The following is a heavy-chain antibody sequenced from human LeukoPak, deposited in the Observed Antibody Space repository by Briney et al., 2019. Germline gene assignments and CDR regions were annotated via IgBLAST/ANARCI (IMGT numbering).Heavy chain of an antibody. V-gene: IGHV3-30*18. CDR1: GFTFSSYG. CDR3: AKLRPNPYY. D-gene: IGHD2-8*01. Sequence: GGSLRLSCAASGFTFSSYGMHWVRQAPGKGLEWVAVISYDGSNKYYADSVKGRFTISRDNSKNTLYLQMNSLRAEDTAVYYCAKLRPNPYYWGQGTLVTVSS. CDR2: ISYDGSNK. J-gene: IGHJ4*02.